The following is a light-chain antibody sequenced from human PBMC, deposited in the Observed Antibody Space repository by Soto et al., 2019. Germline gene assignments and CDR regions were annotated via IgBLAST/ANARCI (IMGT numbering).Light chain of an antibody. CDR2: EVS. CDR3: SSYTSSSTSV. Sequence: QSVLTQPPSVSGSPGQSVTISCTGTSSDVGNYNSVSWYQQPPGTAPKVIIYEVSNRPSGVPDRFSGSKSGNTASLTISGLQAEDEADYYCSSYTSSSTSVFGTATKLTVL. CDR1: SSDVGNYNS. V-gene: IGLV2-18*02. J-gene: IGLJ1*01.